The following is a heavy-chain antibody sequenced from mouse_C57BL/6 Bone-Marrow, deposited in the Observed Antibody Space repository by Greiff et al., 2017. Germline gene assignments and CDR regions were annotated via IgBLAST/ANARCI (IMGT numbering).Heavy chain of an antibody. Sequence: EVHLVESGGGLVKPGGSLKLSCAASGFTFSDYGMHWVRQAPEMGLEWVAYFSSGSSTIYYADTVKGRFTISRDNAKNTLFLRMTSLKSEDTAMYYCSRCVCFANVYWGQGSSVTVTS. V-gene: IGHV5-17*01. CDR3: SRCVCFANVY. CDR2: FSSGSSTI. CDR1: GFTFSDYG. J-gene: IGHJ4*01. D-gene: IGHD1-2*01.